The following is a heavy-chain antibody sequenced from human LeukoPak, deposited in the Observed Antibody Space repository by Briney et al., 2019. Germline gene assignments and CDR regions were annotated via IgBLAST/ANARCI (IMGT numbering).Heavy chain of an antibody. CDR1: GFTFSSYA. V-gene: IGHV3-23*01. D-gene: IGHD1-26*01. CDR3: ARSPYSGSYGPYYY. J-gene: IGHJ4*02. CDR2: VGINGAST. Sequence: PGGSLTLSCAASGFTFSSYAMSWVRQAPGKGLEWVSVVGINGASTFYADSVKGRFTISIDDAKNSLYLQVNSLRAEDTALYYCARSPYSGSYGPYYYWGPGTLVTVSS.